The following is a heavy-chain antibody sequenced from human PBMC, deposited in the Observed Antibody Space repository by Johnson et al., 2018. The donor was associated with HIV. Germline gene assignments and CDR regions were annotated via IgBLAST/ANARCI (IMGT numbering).Heavy chain of an antibody. CDR1: GFTFSSYG. J-gene: IGHJ3*02. Sequence: QVQLVESGGGLAKPAWSPRLSCAASGFTFSSYGMHWVRQAPGKGLEWVAFIRYDGSNKYYADSVKGRFTISRDNSKNTLYLEMTSLRVDDTAVYYCAGGRGGGGEDSMAVGAFDIWGQGTMVTVSS. CDR2: IRYDGSNK. D-gene: IGHD2-21*01. V-gene: IGHV3-30*02. CDR3: AGGRGGGGEDSMAVGAFDI.